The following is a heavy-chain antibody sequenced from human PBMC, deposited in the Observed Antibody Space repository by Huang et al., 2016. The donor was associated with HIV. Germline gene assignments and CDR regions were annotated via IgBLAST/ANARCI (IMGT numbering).Heavy chain of an antibody. D-gene: IGHD2-15*01. V-gene: IGHV3-30*18. J-gene: IGHJ4*02. CDR2: ISYDGRSQ. Sequence: QVHLVESGGGVVQPGGSLRLSCAAAGFKLSGFGRHWVRQAPGKGLKWVSVISYDGRSQFYTDSVKGRFTISRDNSDNTLSLQMKGLRPDDTAVYYCAKESRWFSDFDHWGQGVLVSVSS. CDR3: AKESRWFSDFDH. CDR1: GFKLSGFG.